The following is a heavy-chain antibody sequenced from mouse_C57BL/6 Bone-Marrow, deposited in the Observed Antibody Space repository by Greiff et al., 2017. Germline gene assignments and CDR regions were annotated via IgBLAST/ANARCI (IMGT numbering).Heavy chain of an antibody. CDR3: ARGGNYGGYYFDY. Sequence: VQLVESGAELVKPGASVKMSCKASGYTFTTYPIEWMKQNHGKSLEWIGNFHPYNDDTKYNEKFKGKATLTVEKSSSTVYLELSRLTSDDSAVYYGARGGNYGGYYFDYWGQGTTLTVSS. V-gene: IGHV1-47*01. J-gene: IGHJ2*01. CDR1: GYTFTTYP. D-gene: IGHD2-1*01. CDR2: FHPYNDDT.